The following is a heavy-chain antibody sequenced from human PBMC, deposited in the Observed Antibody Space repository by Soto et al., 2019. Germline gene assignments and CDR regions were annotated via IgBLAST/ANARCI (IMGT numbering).Heavy chain of an antibody. J-gene: IGHJ2*01. D-gene: IGHD5-12*01. Sequence: QVELVQSGAEVKKPGSSVTVSCKASGGTFSSDTISWVRQAPGQGLEWMGGIIPIFGTANYAQKFKGRVTITADESTSTAYMELSSLRSEDTAVYYCARGNHRWLQLWYFDLWGRGTLVTVSS. CDR1: GGTFSSDT. V-gene: IGHV1-69*12. CDR3: ARGNHRWLQLWYFDL. CDR2: IIPIFGTA.